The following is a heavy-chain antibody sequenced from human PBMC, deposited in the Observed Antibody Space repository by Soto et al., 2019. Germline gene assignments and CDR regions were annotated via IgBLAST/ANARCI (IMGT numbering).Heavy chain of an antibody. CDR1: GFTFSSYA. D-gene: IGHD3-22*01. J-gene: IGHJ4*02. Sequence: GGSLRLSCAASGFTFSSYAMSWVRQAPGKGLEWVSAISGSGGSTYYADSVKGQFTISRDNSKNTLYLQMNSLRAEDTAVYYCAKEVDYYDSSGYYGYFDYWGQGTLVTVSS. V-gene: IGHV3-23*01. CDR2: ISGSGGST. CDR3: AKEVDYYDSSGYYGYFDY.